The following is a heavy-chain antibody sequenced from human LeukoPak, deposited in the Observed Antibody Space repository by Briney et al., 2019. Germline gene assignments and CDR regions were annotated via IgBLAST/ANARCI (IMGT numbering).Heavy chain of an antibody. V-gene: IGHV5-51*01. D-gene: IGHD2-2*01. CDR1: GYSFTNYW. CDR2: SYPGDSDT. Sequence: GESLKISCKGSGYSFTNYWIGWVRQMPGKGLEWMGISYPGDSDTSYSPSFQGQVTISADKSISTAYLQWSSLKASDTAMYYCARPYCSSSSCPSYFDYWGQGTLVTVSS. J-gene: IGHJ4*02. CDR3: ARPYCSSSSCPSYFDY.